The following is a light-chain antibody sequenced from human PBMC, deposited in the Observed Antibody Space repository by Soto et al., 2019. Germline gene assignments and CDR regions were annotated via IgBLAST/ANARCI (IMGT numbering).Light chain of an antibody. CDR1: SGSIASDY. CDR2: EDN. Sequence: FMLTQPHSVSESPGKTVTISCTRSSGSIASDYVQWYQQRPGSAPTTVIYEDNQRPSGVPDRFSGSIDSSSNSASLTISGLKTEDEADYYCQSSDSSNVVFGGGTKLTVL. J-gene: IGLJ2*01. V-gene: IGLV6-57*04. CDR3: QSSDSSNVV.